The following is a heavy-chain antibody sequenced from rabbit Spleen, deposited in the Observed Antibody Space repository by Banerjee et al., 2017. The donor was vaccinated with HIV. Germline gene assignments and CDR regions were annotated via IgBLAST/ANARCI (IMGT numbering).Heavy chain of an antibody. J-gene: IGHJ6*01. CDR1: GFSFSSGYD. CDR3: ARDTSSSFSSYGMDL. CDR2: IDAGSSGFT. D-gene: IGHD1-1*01. V-gene: IGHV1S45*01. Sequence: QEQLVESGGGLVKPGASLTLTCTASGFSFSSGYDMSWVRQAPGKGLEWIACIDAGSSGFTYFATWAKGRFTCSKSSSTTVTLQMTRLTAADTATYFCARDTSSSFSSYGMDLWGQGTLVTVS.